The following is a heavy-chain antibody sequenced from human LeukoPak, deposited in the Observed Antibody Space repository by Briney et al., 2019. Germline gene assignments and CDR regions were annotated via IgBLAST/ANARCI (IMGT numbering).Heavy chain of an antibody. CDR1: GFTFDDYA. V-gene: IGHV3-9*01. J-gene: IGHJ4*02. CDR2: ISGDSGSI. D-gene: IGHD5-12*01. CDR3: AKDLGYSGTLTYFDY. Sequence: SLRLSCAASGFTFDDYAMHWVRQAPGKGLGWVSGISGDSGSIGYADSVNRRFTISRDNAKNSLYLHINSLRAEDTALYYCAKDLGYSGTLTYFDYWGQGTLVTVSS.